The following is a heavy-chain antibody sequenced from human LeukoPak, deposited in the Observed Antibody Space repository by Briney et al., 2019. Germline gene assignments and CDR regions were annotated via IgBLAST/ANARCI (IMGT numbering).Heavy chain of an antibody. CDR1: GGSISSGGYY. CDR3: ARGVVGATLANYFDY. CDR2: IYHSGST. Sequence: SQTLSLTCTVSGGSISSGGYYWSWIRQPPGKGLEWIGYIYHSGSTYYNPSLKSRVTISEDRSKNQFSLKLSSVTAADTAVYYCARGVVGATLANYFDYWGQGTLVTVSS. D-gene: IGHD1-26*01. V-gene: IGHV4-30-2*01. J-gene: IGHJ4*02.